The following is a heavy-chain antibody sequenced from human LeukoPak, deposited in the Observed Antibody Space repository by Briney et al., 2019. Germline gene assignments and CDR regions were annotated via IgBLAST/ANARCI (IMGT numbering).Heavy chain of an antibody. V-gene: IGHV3-7*01. Sequence: GGSLRLSCAASGFTFSNYWMSWVRQAPGKGLKWVANIKQDGREKYYVDSVKGRFTISRDNAKNSVYLQMNSLRAEDTAVYYCARDNWGFWGKGTTVTVSS. D-gene: IGHD7-27*01. CDR1: GFTFSNYW. CDR2: IKQDGREK. CDR3: ARDNWGF. J-gene: IGHJ6*04.